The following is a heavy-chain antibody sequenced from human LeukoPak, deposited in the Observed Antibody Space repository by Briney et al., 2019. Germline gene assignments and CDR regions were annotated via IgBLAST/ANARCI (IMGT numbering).Heavy chain of an antibody. CDR3: AREGVATIVDY. V-gene: IGHV1-18*01. J-gene: IGHJ4*02. D-gene: IGHD5-24*01. CDR2: ISAYNHNT. Sequence: GASVKVSCKASGYTFSGYGISWVRQAPGQGLEWMGWISAYNHNTNYAQKLQDRVTMTTDTSTSTAYMELRSLRSDDTAVYYCAREGVATIVDYWGQGTLVTVSS. CDR1: GYTFSGYG.